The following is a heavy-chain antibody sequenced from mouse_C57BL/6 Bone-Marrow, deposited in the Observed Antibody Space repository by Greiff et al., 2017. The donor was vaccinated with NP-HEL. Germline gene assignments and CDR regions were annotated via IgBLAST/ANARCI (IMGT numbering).Heavy chain of an antibody. Sequence: QVQLQQSGAELVKPGASVKLSCKASGYTFTSYWMQWVKQRPGQGLEWIGEIDPSDSYTNYNQKFKGKATLTVDTSSSTAYMQLSSLTSEDSAVYYCARLVECRMDYWGQGTSVTVSS. V-gene: IGHV1-50*01. J-gene: IGHJ4*01. CDR1: GYTFTSYW. CDR3: ARLVECRMDY. CDR2: IDPSDSYT. D-gene: IGHD1-1*02.